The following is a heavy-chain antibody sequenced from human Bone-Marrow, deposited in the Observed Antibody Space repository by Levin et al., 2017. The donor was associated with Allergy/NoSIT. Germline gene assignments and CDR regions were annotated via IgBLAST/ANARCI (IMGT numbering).Heavy chain of an antibody. Sequence: GESLKISCAASGLTFSDYGMHWVRQAPGKGLEWVAVISYRGTNENYAESVRGRFTISRDNSKNTLYLQMSSLRPEDTAVYYCATDEWAVTGGHCSGGNCYGGPWFDPWGQGTLVTVSS. CDR1: GLTFSDYG. CDR2: ISYRGTNE. V-gene: IGHV3-30*03. CDR3: ATDEWAVTGGHCSGGNCYGGPWFDP. D-gene: IGHD2-15*01. J-gene: IGHJ5*02.